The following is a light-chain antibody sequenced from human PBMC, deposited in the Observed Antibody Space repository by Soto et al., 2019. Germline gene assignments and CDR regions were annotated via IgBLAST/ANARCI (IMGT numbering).Light chain of an antibody. CDR1: QSVSSSY. Sequence: EIVLTQSPGTLSLSPGERATLSCRASQSVSSSYLAWYQQKPGQAPRLLIYGASSRATGIPDRFSGSGSGTDFTLTISRLEPEDFAVYSCQQYGGSPPTFGQGTKVDNK. J-gene: IGKJ1*01. CDR2: GAS. V-gene: IGKV3-20*01. CDR3: QQYGGSPPT.